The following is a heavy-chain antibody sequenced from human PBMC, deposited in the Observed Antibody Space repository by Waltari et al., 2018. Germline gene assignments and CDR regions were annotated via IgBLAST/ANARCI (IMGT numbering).Heavy chain of an antibody. D-gene: IGHD3-3*01. CDR3: AKAPQVVNYGSWSDYYPGFGY. CDR1: GFPFSSYA. Sequence: EVHLLESGGGLVQPGGSLRLSCAASGFPFSSYAMTWVRQAPGKGLEWVAASSGRGTNTGSAESVKGRFRSARDKSKNTLYLQMNSLRAEDTAVDDCAKAPQVVNYGSWSDYYPGFGYWGQGTLVTVSS. J-gene: IGHJ4*02. V-gene: IGHV3-23*01. CDR2: SSGRGTNT.